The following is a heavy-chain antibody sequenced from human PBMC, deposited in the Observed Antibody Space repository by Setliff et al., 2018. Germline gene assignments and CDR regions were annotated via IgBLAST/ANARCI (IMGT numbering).Heavy chain of an antibody. D-gene: IGHD6-19*01. CDR3: ARGSVEYSRGWYYFDY. V-gene: IGHV1-18*01. CDR2: ISAYNGNT. Sequence: ASVKVSCKASGYSFSDYGISWVRQAPGQGLEWMGWISAYNGNTKYAQKLQGRVTMATDISTSTAYMELSSLRSEDTAVYYCARGSVEYSRGWYYFDYWAQGTLVTVSS. CDR1: GYSFSDYG. J-gene: IGHJ4*02.